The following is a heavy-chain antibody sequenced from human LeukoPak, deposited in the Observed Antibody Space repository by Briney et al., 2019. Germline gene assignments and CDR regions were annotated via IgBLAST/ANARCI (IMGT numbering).Heavy chain of an antibody. CDR1: GYTFTSYY. J-gene: IGHJ5*02. CDR3: AREGYYDSSGYYNWFGP. D-gene: IGHD3-22*01. CDR2: INPSGGST. V-gene: IGHV1-46*01. Sequence: WASVKVSCKASGYTFTSYYMHWVRQAPGQGLEWMGIINPSGGSTSYAQKFQGRVTMTRDTSTSTVYMELSSLRSEDTAVYYCAREGYYDSSGYYNWFGPWGQGTLVTVSS.